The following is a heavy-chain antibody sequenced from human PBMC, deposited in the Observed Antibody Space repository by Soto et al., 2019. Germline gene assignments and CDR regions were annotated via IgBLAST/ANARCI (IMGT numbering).Heavy chain of an antibody. J-gene: IGHJ6*01. Sequence: QVQLVESGGGVVQPGRSLRLSCAASGFTFSSYGMHWVRQAPGKGLEWVAVISYDGSNKYYADSVKGRFTISRDNSKNTLYLQMNSLRAEDTAVYYCAKDSSGYDYYYGMDVW. CDR3: AKDSSGYDYYYGMDV. V-gene: IGHV3-30*18. CDR1: GFTFSSYG. CDR2: ISYDGSNK. D-gene: IGHD6-19*01.